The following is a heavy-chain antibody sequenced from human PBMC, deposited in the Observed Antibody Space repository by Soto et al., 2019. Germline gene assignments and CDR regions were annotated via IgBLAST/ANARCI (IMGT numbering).Heavy chain of an antibody. J-gene: IGHJ4*02. CDR3: ARAHPEVAGIFDY. D-gene: IGHD6-19*01. CDR2: IYHSGST. Sequence: PSETLSLTCAVSGGSISSSNWWSWVRQPPGKGLEWIGEIYHSGSTNYNPSLKSRVTISVDKSKNQFSLKLSSVTAADTAVYYCARAHPEVAGIFDYWGQGTQVTVSS. V-gene: IGHV4-4*02. CDR1: GGSISSSNW.